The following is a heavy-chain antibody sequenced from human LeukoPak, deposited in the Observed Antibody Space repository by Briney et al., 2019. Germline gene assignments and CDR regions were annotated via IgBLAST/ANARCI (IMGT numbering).Heavy chain of an antibody. J-gene: IGHJ4*02. CDR2: ISDVGGIT. V-gene: IGHV3-74*03. D-gene: IGHD5/OR15-5a*01. CDR1: GFTFSRDW. Sequence: GGSLRLSCAASGFTFSRDWMHWVRQAPGKGLGWASCISDVGGITTYADSVQGRFTISRDNAKSTVFLQMHSQSVEDTAVYFCVRRYYEYNVYDRHFDFWGQGILVTVSS. CDR3: VRRYYEYNVYDRHFDF.